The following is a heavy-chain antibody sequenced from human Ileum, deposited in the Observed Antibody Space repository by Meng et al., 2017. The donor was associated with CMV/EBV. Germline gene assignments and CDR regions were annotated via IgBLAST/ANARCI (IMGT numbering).Heavy chain of an antibody. V-gene: IGHV3-23*01. J-gene: IGHJ4*02. D-gene: IGHD2-2*01. CDR1: GFTFSSYA. CDR3: AKELGPVGTPYFDY. Sequence: GESLKISCAASGFTFSSYAMSWVRQAPGKGLEWASGIASDGTTFYSDSVSGRFTFSRDNFKNTLHLQMDRLRAEDTAVYYCAKELGPVGTPYFDYWGQGTLVTVSS. CDR2: IASDGTT.